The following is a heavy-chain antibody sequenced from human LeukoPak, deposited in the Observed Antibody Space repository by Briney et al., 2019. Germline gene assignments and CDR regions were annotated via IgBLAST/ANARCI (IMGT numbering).Heavy chain of an antibody. D-gene: IGHD3-22*01. V-gene: IGHV4-34*01. Sequence: SETLSLTCAVYGGSFSGYYWSWIRQPPGKGLEWIGEINHSGSTNYNPSLKSRVTISVDTSKNQFSLKLSSVTAADTAVYYCATSGYPTVFDYWGQGTLVTVSS. CDR2: INHSGST. CDR1: GGSFSGYY. CDR3: ATSGYPTVFDY. J-gene: IGHJ4*02.